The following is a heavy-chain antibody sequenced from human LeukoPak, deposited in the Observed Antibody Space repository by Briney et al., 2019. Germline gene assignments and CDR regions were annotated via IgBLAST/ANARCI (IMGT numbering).Heavy chain of an antibody. V-gene: IGHV3-23*01. CDR3: AKDYYDFWSGPRLFDY. D-gene: IGHD3-3*01. Sequence: GGSLRLSCAASGFTFITYAMSWVRQAPEKGLEWVSVISGSGGSTYYADSVKGRFTISRDNSKNTVYLQMNSLRAEDTAVYYCAKDYYDFWSGPRLFDYWGQGTLVTVSS. J-gene: IGHJ4*02. CDR1: GFTFITYA. CDR2: ISGSGGST.